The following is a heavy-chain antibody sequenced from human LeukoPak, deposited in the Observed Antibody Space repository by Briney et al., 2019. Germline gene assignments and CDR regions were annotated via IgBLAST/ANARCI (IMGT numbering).Heavy chain of an antibody. CDR3: ARGHITTIFDY. D-gene: IGHD4-11*01. Sequence: SETLSLTCTVSGGSISSYYWSWIRQPPGKGLEWIGYIYYSGSTNYNPSLKSRVTISVDTSKNQFSLKLSSVTAADTAVYYCARGHITTIFDYWGQGTLVIVSS. CDR1: GGSISSYY. CDR2: IYYSGST. V-gene: IGHV4-59*01. J-gene: IGHJ4*02.